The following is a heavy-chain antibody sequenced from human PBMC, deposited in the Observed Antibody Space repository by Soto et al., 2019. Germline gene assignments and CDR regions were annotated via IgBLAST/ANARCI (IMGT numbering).Heavy chain of an antibody. Sequence: GGSVRLSCAGSGFIFSTYSMHWVRQAPGKGLEWVSSISTSGDTYYGDSVKGRFTISRDNAKNSLSLQMNSLRAEDTAVYYCAREKTAWPLAYGLDVWGQGTTVTVSS. V-gene: IGHV3-21*01. CDR3: AREKTAWPLAYGLDV. CDR1: GFIFSTYS. J-gene: IGHJ6*02. D-gene: IGHD1-1*01. CDR2: ISTSGDT.